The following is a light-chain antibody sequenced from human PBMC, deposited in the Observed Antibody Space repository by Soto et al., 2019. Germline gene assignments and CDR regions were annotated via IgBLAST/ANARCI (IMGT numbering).Light chain of an antibody. Sequence: SYELTQPLSVSVALGQTASIPCGGTNIGSKNVHWYQQKPGQAPVLVIYRDTYRPSGIPERLSGSNSGNTATLTISRAQAGDGADYYCQVWDSSTSHFVFGTGTKVTVL. CDR1: NIGSKN. J-gene: IGLJ1*01. V-gene: IGLV3-9*01. CDR2: RDT. CDR3: QVWDSSTSHFV.